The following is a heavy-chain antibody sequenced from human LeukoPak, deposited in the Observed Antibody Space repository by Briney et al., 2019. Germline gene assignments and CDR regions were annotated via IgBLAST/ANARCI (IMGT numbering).Heavy chain of an antibody. CDR3: ARHQLGYYYGMDV. D-gene: IGHD3-16*01. V-gene: IGHV4-59*08. CDR2: IFYSGST. J-gene: IGHJ6*02. Sequence: TSETLSLTCSVSSGAISSYYWSWIRQPPGKGLEWIGYIFYSGSTNYNPSLKSRVTISVDTSKNQFSLKLSSVTAADTAVYYCARHQLGYYYGMDVWGQGTTVTVSS. CDR1: SGAISSYY.